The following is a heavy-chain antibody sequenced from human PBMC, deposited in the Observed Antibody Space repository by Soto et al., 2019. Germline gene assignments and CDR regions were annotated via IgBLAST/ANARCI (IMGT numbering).Heavy chain of an antibody. CDR2: ISYDGSNK. CDR1: GFPFSSYG. D-gene: IGHD6-6*01. V-gene: IGHV3-30*18. J-gene: IGHJ6*02. CDR3: AKESLGSSFYYYGMDV. Sequence: GGSLSLSCAASGFPFSSYGMHWVRPAPGKGLEWVAVISYDGSNKYYADSVKGRFTISRDNSKNTLYLQMNSLRAEDTAVYYCAKESLGSSFYYYGMDVWGQGTTVTIS.